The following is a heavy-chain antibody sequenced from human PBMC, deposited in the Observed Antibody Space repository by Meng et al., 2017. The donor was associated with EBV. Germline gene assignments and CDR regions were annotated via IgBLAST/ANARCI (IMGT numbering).Heavy chain of an antibody. D-gene: IGHD2-21*01. CDR2: INVGVGYT. J-gene: IGHJ4*02. V-gene: IGHV1-3*01. Sequence: QVLLRQLGAEVKTPGASVQVSCKASVYAFTSYILHWVRQAPGQRLEWMGWINVGVGYTKYSQKFQGRVTISSDTSATTGYMELSSLRSEDTAVYYCVRGPPVGVPGPGDYWGQGTLVTVSS. CDR3: VRGPPVGVPGPGDY. CDR1: VYAFTSYI.